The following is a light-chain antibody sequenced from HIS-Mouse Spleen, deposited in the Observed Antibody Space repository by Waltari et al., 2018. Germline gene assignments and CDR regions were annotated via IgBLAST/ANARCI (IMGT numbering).Light chain of an antibody. J-gene: IGLJ2*01. V-gene: IGLV1-44*01. CDR2: SNN. CDR1: SSNIGSNT. Sequence: QSVLTQPPSASGTPGQRVTISCAGSSSNIGSNTVNWYQQLPGPAPKLLIYSNNQRPSGVPDRFSGSKSGTSASLAISGLQSEDEADYYCAAWDDSLNGDVVFGGGTKLTVL. CDR3: AAWDDSLNGDVV.